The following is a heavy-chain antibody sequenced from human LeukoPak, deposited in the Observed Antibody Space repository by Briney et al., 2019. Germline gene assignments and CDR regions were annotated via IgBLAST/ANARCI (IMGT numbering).Heavy chain of an antibody. D-gene: IGHD3-22*01. CDR1: GFSFTTAW. CDR2: IKSDGAV. Sequence: GGSLRLSCGASGFSFTTAWMSRVRQAPGKGLEWVARIKSDGAVDYASPVKGRLTISKDYSKNTLYLQMNSLKVEDTAVYYCVIDDYYDYSGTREADYFDYWGQGTLVTVSS. J-gene: IGHJ4*02. V-gene: IGHV3-15*01. CDR3: VIDDYYDYSGTREADYFDY.